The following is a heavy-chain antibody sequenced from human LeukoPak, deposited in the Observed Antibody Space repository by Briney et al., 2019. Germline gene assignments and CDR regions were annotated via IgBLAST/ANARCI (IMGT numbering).Heavy chain of an antibody. CDR1: GYTFTGYY. D-gene: IGHD3-10*01. Sequence: GASVKVSCKASGYTFTGYYMHWVRQAPGQGPEWMGWINPNSGGTNYAQKFQGRVTMTRNTSISTAYMELSSLRSEDTAVYYCARGNDGSDDYWGQGTLVTVSS. V-gene: IGHV1-2*02. J-gene: IGHJ4*02. CDR2: INPNSGGT. CDR3: ARGNDGSDDY.